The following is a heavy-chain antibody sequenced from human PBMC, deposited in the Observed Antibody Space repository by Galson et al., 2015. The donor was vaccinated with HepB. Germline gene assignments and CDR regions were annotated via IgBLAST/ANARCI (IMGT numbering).Heavy chain of an antibody. CDR2: IKQDGSEK. J-gene: IGHJ4*02. V-gene: IGHV3-7*03. D-gene: IGHD3-10*01. CDR3: ARPPYGSGSYPLRY. Sequence: SLRLSCAASGFTFSSYWMSWVRQAPGKGLEWVANIKQDGSEKYYVDSVKGRFTISRDNAKNSLYLQMNSLRAEDTAVYYCARPPYGSGSYPLRYWGQGTLVTVSS. CDR1: GFTFSSYW.